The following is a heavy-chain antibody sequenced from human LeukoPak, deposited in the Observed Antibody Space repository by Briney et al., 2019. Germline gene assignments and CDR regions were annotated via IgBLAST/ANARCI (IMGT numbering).Heavy chain of an antibody. CDR2: IHYSGNT. CDR3: ARDTSGYGDFEY. V-gene: IGHV4-31*03. D-gene: IGHD5-12*01. J-gene: IGHJ4*02. Sequence: SETLSLTCTDSSGPITSGAHYWSWIRQHPGKGLEWIGYIHYSGNTYYESSLKSRVSLSIDTSKNQFSLQLSSVTAADTAVYYCARDTSGYGDFEYWGQGTLVTVSS. CDR1: SGPITSGAHY.